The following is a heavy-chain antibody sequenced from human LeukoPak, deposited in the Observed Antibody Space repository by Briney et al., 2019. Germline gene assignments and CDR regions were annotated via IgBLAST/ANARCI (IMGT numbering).Heavy chain of an antibody. CDR3: AKGNSRWAIFAPVNPYDY. J-gene: IGHJ4*02. CDR1: GFTFSSYT. V-gene: IGHV3-30-3*01. D-gene: IGHD3-3*01. Sequence: GRSLRLSCAASGFTFSSYTIHWVRQAPGKGLEWVAVISFDANNKYYADSVKGRLTISRDTSKNTLYPQMNSLRAEDTAVYYCAKGNSRWAIFAPVNPYDYWGQGTLVTVSS. CDR2: ISFDANNK.